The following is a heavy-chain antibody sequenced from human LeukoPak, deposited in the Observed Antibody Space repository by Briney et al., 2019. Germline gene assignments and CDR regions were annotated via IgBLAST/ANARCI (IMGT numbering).Heavy chain of an antibody. J-gene: IGHJ6*03. V-gene: IGHV3-11*04. CDR1: GFTFSDYY. CDR3: ARDPRGAATYYYYYYMDV. CDR2: ISSSGSTI. D-gene: IGHD1-26*01. Sequence: GGSLRLSRAASGFTFSDYYMSWIRQAPGKGLEWVSYISSSGSTIYYADSVKGRFTISRDNAKNSLYLQMNSLRAEDTAVYYCARDPRGAATYYYYYYMDVWGKGTTVTVSS.